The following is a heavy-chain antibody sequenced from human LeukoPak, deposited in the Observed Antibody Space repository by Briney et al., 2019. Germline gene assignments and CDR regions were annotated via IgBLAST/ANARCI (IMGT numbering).Heavy chain of an antibody. D-gene: IGHD3-10*01. CDR1: GFTFSSYG. V-gene: IGHV3-30*18. J-gene: IGHJ4*02. Sequence: GMSLRLSCAASGFTFSSYGIHWVRQAPGKGLEWVAVISYDGSNKYYADSVKGRFTISRDNSKNTLYLQMNSLRAEDTAVYYCAKDLLYGSGSSGYYFDYWGQGTLVTVSS. CDR2: ISYDGSNK. CDR3: AKDLLYGSGSSGYYFDY.